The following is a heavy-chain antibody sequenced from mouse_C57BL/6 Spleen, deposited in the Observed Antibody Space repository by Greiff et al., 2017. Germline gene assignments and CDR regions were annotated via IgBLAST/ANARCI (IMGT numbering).Heavy chain of an antibody. CDR1: GYTFTDYN. Sequence: EVQLQQSGPELVKPGASVKIPCKASGYTFTDYNMDWVKQSHGKSLEWIGDINPNNGVTIYNQKFKGKATLTVDKSSSTAYMELRSLTSEDTAVYYCAIDYDGYAMDYWGQGTSVTVSS. V-gene: IGHV1-18*01. CDR2: INPNNGVT. D-gene: IGHD2-4*01. CDR3: AIDYDGYAMDY. J-gene: IGHJ4*01.